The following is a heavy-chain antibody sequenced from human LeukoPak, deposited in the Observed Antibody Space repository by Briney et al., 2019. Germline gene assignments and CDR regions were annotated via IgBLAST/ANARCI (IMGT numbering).Heavy chain of an antibody. J-gene: IGHJ4*02. Sequence: PSETLSLTCTVSGGSIGSYYWSWIRQPAGKGLEWIGRIYTSGSTNYNPSLKSRVTMSVDTSKNQFSLKLSSVTAADTAVYYCARGTRYCTNGVCYHPPFDYWGQGTLVTLSS. CDR3: ARGTRYCTNGVCYHPPFDY. CDR2: IYTSGST. D-gene: IGHD2-8*01. V-gene: IGHV4-4*07. CDR1: GGSIGSYY.